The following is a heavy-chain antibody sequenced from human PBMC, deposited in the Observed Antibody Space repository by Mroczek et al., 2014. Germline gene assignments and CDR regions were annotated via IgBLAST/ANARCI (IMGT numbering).Heavy chain of an antibody. CDR3: ARTYSSSFYYYYYMDV. J-gene: IGHJ6*03. D-gene: IGHD6-13*01. CDR1: GYTFTSYD. CDR2: MNPNSGNT. Sequence: QVQLVQSGAEVKKPGASVKVSCKASGYTFTSYDINWVRQATGQGLEWMGWMNPNSGNTGYAQKFQGRVTMTRNTSISTAYMELSSLRSEDTAVYYCARTYSSSFYYYYYMDVWGKGTTVTVSS. V-gene: IGHV1-8*01.